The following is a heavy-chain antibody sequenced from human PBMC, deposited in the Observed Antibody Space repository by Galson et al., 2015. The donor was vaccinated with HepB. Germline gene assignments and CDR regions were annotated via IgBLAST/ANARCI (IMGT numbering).Heavy chain of an antibody. D-gene: IGHD3-22*01. J-gene: IGHJ5*01. CDR2: ISGSGGST. CDR1: GFTLSSNA. Sequence: SLRLSCAASGFTLSSNAMSWVRQAPGKGLEWVSEISGSGGSTHYADSVKGRFTIYRDSSKNTLYLQMNSLRVEDTAVYYCAKDNRSGWSESWGQGTQVTVSS. V-gene: IGHV3-23*01. CDR3: AKDNRSGWSES.